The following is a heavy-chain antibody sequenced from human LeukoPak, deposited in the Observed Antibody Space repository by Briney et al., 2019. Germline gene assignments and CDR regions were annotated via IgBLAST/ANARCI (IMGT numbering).Heavy chain of an antibody. D-gene: IGHD1-26*01. Sequence: SETLSLTCTVSGGSISSGGYYWSWIRQHPGKGLEWIGYIYYSGSTYYNPSLKSRVTISVDTSKNQFSLKLSSVTAADTAVYYCARNIGGSYPVGYYYYGMDVWGQGTTVTVSS. CDR1: GGSISSGGYY. J-gene: IGHJ6*02. V-gene: IGHV4-31*03. CDR3: ARNIGGSYPVGYYYYGMDV. CDR2: IYYSGST.